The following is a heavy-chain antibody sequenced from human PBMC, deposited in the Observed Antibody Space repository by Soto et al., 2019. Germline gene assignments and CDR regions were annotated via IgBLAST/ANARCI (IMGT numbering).Heavy chain of an antibody. CDR3: ASGIQLWLRRINNGYSG. V-gene: IGHV1-69*12. CDR1: GGTFSTYA. J-gene: IGHJ4*02. CDR2: IIPMFGTA. Sequence: QVQLVQSGAEVKKPESSVKVSCKAPGGTFSTYAMRWVRQAPGQGLEWMGGIIPMFGTANYAQRFQDRVTITADESTNTVYMKLSSLRSEDTAVYFCASGIQLWLRRINNGYSGWGQGTLVTVSS. D-gene: IGHD5-18*01.